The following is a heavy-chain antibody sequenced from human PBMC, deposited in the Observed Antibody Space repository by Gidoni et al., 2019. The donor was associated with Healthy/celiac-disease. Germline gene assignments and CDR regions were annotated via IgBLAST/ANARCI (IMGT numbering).Heavy chain of an antibody. D-gene: IGHD6-19*01. Sequence: QVQLVESGGGVVQPGRSLRLSCAASGFTFSSYAMHWVRQAPGKGLEWVSVISYDGSNKYYADSVKGRFTISRDKSKNTLYLQMNSLRAEDTAVYYCARDSGGGSSGWPVHAFDIWGQGTMVTVSS. CDR1: GFTFSSYA. V-gene: IGHV3-30-3*01. J-gene: IGHJ3*02. CDR3: ARDSGGGSSGWPVHAFDI. CDR2: ISYDGSNK.